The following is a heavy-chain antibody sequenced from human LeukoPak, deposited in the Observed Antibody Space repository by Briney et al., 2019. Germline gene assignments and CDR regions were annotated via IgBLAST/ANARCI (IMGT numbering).Heavy chain of an antibody. J-gene: IGHJ3*02. D-gene: IGHD3-22*01. Sequence: ASVKVSCKASGYTFTSYYMHWVRQAPGQGLEWMGWINTNTGNPTYAQGFTGRFVFSLDTSVSTAYLQISSLKAEDTAVYYCARNSYYYDSSTADIWGQGTMVTVSS. CDR2: INTNTGNP. CDR3: ARNSYYYDSSTADI. CDR1: GYTFTSYY. V-gene: IGHV7-4-1*02.